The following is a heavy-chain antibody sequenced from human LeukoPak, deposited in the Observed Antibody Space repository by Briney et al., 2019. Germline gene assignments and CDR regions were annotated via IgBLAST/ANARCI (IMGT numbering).Heavy chain of an antibody. CDR3: AKGLRGGVLYYFDY. D-gene: IGHD3-10*01. J-gene: IGHJ4*02. Sequence: PGGSLRLSCAASGFTFDDYAMHWVRQAPGKGLEWVSGISWNSGSIGYADSVKGRFTISRDNAKNSLYLQMNSLRAEDTALYYCAKGLRGGVLYYFDYWGQGTLVTVSS. CDR1: GFTFDDYA. CDR2: ISWNSGSI. V-gene: IGHV3-9*01.